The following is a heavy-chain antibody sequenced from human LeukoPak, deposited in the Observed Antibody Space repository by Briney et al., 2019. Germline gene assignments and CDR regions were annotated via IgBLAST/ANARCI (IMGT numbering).Heavy chain of an antibody. D-gene: IGHD2-15*01. Sequence: SETLSLTCTVSGGSISSYYWSWIRQPPGKGLEWIGYIFYSGSTNYNPSLKSRATISVDTSKNQFSLRLSSVTAADTAVYYCARLYCSGGSCYFRWFDPWGQRTLVTVSS. J-gene: IGHJ5*02. CDR2: IFYSGST. CDR3: ARLYCSGGSCYFRWFDP. CDR1: GGSISSYY. V-gene: IGHV4-59*08.